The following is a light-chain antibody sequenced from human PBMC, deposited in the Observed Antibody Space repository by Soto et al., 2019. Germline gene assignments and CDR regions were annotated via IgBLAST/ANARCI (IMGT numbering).Light chain of an antibody. CDR1: QSVSSN. J-gene: IGKJ4*01. Sequence: EIVMTQSPATLSVSPGERATLSCRASQSVSSNLAWYQQKPGQAPRLLIYGASTRATGIPARFSGSGSGTEFTLTISSLQSEDFAVYYCQQYNKWPGTFGGGTKV. CDR2: GAS. V-gene: IGKV3-15*01. CDR3: QQYNKWPGT.